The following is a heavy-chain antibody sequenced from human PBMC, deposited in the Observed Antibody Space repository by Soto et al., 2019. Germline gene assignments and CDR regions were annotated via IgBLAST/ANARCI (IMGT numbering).Heavy chain of an antibody. Sequence: GGSLRLSCAASGFTFSSYAMSWVRQAPGKGLEWVSAISGSGGSTYYADSVKGRFTISRDNSMNTLYLQMNTLRVEDTAVYHCAKDLVYRYDILTDYPRFYNWGQGALVTVSS. CDR3: AKDLVYRYDILTDYPRFYN. CDR1: GFTFSSYA. D-gene: IGHD3-9*01. V-gene: IGHV3-23*01. J-gene: IGHJ4*02. CDR2: ISGSGGST.